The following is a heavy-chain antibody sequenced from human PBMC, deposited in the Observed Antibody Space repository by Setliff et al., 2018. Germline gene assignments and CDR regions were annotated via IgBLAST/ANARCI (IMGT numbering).Heavy chain of an antibody. Sequence: PSETLSLTCTVSGGSISGTSYSWSWIRQPAGKGLEWIGRIYSSGSTYYNPSLKSRVTISVDTSKNQFSLKLSSVTAADTAVYYCARDWVVVAAIDYWGQGTLVTVSS. D-gene: IGHD2-15*01. J-gene: IGHJ4*02. CDR1: GGSISGTSYS. CDR2: IYSSGST. V-gene: IGHV4-39*07. CDR3: ARDWVVVAAIDY.